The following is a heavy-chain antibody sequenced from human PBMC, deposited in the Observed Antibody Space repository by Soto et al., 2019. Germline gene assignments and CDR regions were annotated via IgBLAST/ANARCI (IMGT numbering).Heavy chain of an antibody. Sequence: GSLRLSCAASGFTFDDYTMHWVRQAPGKGLEWVSLISWDGGSTYYADSVKGRFTISRDNSKNSLYLQMNSLRTEDTALYYCAKDAGPSYCSSTSCYNSPYYYYYYGMDVWGQGTTVPVSS. CDR3: AKDAGPSYCSSTSCYNSPYYYYYYGMDV. J-gene: IGHJ6*02. CDR1: GFTFDDYT. D-gene: IGHD2-2*02. CDR2: ISWDGGST. V-gene: IGHV3-43*01.